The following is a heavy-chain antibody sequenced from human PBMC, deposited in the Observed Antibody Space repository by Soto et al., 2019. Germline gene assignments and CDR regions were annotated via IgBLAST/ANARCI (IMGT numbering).Heavy chain of an antibody. CDR2: ISATGGGT. D-gene: IGHD3-16*01. V-gene: IGHV3-23*01. CDR1: GFKFSNYA. Sequence: VGSLRLSCAASGFKFSNYAMSWVRQAPGKGLEWVSLISATGGGTYYADSVKGRFTISRDNPHNTLYLQVHSSTAEDTAVYYCAKDRRAGGNSAFYFDFWGQGAQVTVSS. CDR3: AKDRRAGGNSAFYFDF. J-gene: IGHJ4*02.